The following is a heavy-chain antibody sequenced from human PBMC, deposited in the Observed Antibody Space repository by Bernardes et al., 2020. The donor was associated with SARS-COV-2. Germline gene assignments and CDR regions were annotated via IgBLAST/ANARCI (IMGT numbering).Heavy chain of an antibody. D-gene: IGHD3-3*01. V-gene: IGHV3-33*01. J-gene: IGHJ6*02. Sequence: GGSLRLSCAASGFTFSSYGMHWVRQAPGKGLEWVAVIWYDGSNKYYADSVKGRFTISRDNSKNTLYLQMNSLRAEDTAVYYCARDAFRYDFWSGYYRDYYYYGMDVWGQGTTVTVSS. CDR1: GFTFSSYG. CDR3: ARDAFRYDFWSGYYRDYYYYGMDV. CDR2: IWYDGSNK.